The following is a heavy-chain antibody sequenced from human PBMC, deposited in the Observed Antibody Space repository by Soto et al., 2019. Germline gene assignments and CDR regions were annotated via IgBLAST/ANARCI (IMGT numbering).Heavy chain of an antibody. CDR1: GYSFTAYF. V-gene: IGHV1-46*01. CDR3: ARAPYSSSSFFFAY. Sequence: GAAVKVSCKASGYSFTAYFMHWVRQAPGQGLEWMGIVHPSGGNTNYAQKFQGRVTMTWDTSTTTVYMELSSLRSDDTAVYYCARAPYSSSSFFFAYWGQGPRVTVS. J-gene: IGHJ4*02. CDR2: VHPSGGNT. D-gene: IGHD6-6*01.